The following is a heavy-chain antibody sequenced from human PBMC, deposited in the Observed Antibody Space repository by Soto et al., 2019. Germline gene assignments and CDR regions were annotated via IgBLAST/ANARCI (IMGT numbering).Heavy chain of an antibody. CDR2: IYYSGST. D-gene: IGHD6-6*01. J-gene: IGHJ4*02. CDR1: GGSISSYY. Sequence: SETLSLTCTVSGGSISSYYWSWIRQPPGKGLEWIGYIYYSGSTNYNPSLKSRVTISVDTSKNQFSLKLSSVTAADTAVYYCARVGSEAARPLFDYWGQGTLVTVSS. V-gene: IGHV4-59*01. CDR3: ARVGSEAARPLFDY.